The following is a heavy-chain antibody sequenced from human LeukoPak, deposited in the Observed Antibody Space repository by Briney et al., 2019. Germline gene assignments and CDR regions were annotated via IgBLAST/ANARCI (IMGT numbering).Heavy chain of an antibody. D-gene: IGHD3-3*01. CDR3: ARALQYDFWSGRHFDY. J-gene: IGHJ4*02. Sequence: GGSLRLSCAASGFTFSSYWMDWVRQAPGQGLEWVANIKQDGSEKYYVDSVKGRFIISRDNPKNSLYLQLNSLRAEDTAVYYCARALQYDFWSGRHFDYWGQGTLVTVSS. V-gene: IGHV3-7*01. CDR2: IKQDGSEK. CDR1: GFTFSSYW.